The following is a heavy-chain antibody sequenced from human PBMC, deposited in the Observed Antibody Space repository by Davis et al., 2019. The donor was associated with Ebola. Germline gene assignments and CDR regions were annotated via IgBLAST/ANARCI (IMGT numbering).Heavy chain of an antibody. Sequence: GESLKISCAASGFTFSDYYMSWIRQAPGKGLERVSYISTSSSYTDYADSVKGRLPISRDNAKNSLYLQMNSLRAEDTAVYYCARGHYGMDVWGQGTTVTVSS. CDR1: GFTFSDYY. CDR3: ARGHYGMDV. CDR2: ISTSSSYT. V-gene: IGHV3-11*06. J-gene: IGHJ6*02.